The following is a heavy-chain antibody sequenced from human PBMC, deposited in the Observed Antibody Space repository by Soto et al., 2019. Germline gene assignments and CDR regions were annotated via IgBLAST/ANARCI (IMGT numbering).Heavy chain of an antibody. J-gene: IGHJ6*01. CDR1: GYTFTGYY. D-gene: IGHD6-19*01. CDR2: INPNSGGT. CDR3: ARSSGWTLYGMDV. V-gene: IGHV1-2*04. Sequence: ASVKVSCKASGYTFTGYYMHWVRQAPGQGLEWMGWINPNSGGTNYAQKFQGWVTMTRDTSISTAYMELSRLRSDDTAVYYCARSSGWTLYGMDVWGQGTTVTASS.